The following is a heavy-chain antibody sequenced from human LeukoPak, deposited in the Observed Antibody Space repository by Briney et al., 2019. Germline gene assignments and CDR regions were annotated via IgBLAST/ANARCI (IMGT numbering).Heavy chain of an antibody. CDR2: INPTGGST. Sequence: ASVMVSCTASGYTFISYRLHWVRQAPGQGLEWMGIINPTGGSTSYAQKFQGRVTMTTDTSTSTVYMELSSLRSEDTAMYYCARGRGANDYWGQGTLVTVSS. J-gene: IGHJ4*02. V-gene: IGHV1-46*01. CDR3: ARGRGANDY. CDR1: GYTFISYR.